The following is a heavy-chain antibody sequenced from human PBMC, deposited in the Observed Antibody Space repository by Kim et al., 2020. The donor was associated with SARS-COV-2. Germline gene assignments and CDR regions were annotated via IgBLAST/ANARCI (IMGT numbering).Heavy chain of an antibody. J-gene: IGHJ4*02. V-gene: IGHV7-4-1*02. CDR3: ARDLPSPYTSSSLGFDY. D-gene: IGHD6-13*01. CDR1: GYTFTNYA. CDR2: INTNTGNP. Sequence: ASVKVSCKASGYTFTNYAMNWVRQAPGQGLEWMGWINTNTGNPTYAQGFTGRFVFSLDTSVSTACLQISSLKAEDTAVYYCARDLPSPYTSSSLGFDYWGQGTLVTVSS.